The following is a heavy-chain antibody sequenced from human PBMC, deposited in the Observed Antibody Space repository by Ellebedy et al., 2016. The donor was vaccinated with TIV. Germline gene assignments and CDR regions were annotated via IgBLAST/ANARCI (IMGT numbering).Heavy chain of an antibody. D-gene: IGHD4-17*01. CDR1: RFTFSSYW. Sequence: GGSLRLSCTASRFTFSSYWMSWVRQAPGKGLEWVANINQGGSERHYVDSAKGRFTISRDNAKNSLYLEMNSLRAEDTAVYYCATDGSYGDYLSPAHAFEIWGQGTMVIVSS. V-gene: IGHV3-7*01. J-gene: IGHJ3*02. CDR2: INQGGSER. CDR3: ATDGSYGDYLSPAHAFEI.